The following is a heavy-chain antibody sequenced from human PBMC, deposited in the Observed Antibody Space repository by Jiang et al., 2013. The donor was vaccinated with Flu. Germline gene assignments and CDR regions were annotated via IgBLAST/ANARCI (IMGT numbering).Heavy chain of an antibody. CDR3: ARDLGGGFLEWFYY. Sequence: GLEWMGRIIPILGIANYAQKFQGRVTITADKSTSTAYMELSSLRSEDTAVYYCARDLGGGFLEWFYYWGQGTLVTVSS. CDR2: IIPILGIA. V-gene: IGHV1-69*04. J-gene: IGHJ4*02. D-gene: IGHD3-3*01.